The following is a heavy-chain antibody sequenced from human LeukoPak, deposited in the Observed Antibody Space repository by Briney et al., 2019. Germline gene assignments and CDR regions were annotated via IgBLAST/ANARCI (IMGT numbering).Heavy chain of an antibody. CDR1: GFTFDDYA. Sequence: PGGSLRLSCAASGFTFDDYAMHWVRQAPGKGLEWVSLISGDGGSTYYADSVKGRFTISRDNSKNSLYLQMNSLRTEDTALYYCAKARGRIAVAHYYYYGMDVWGQGTTVTVS. V-gene: IGHV3-43*02. CDR2: ISGDGGST. D-gene: IGHD6-19*01. CDR3: AKARGRIAVAHYYYYGMDV. J-gene: IGHJ6*02.